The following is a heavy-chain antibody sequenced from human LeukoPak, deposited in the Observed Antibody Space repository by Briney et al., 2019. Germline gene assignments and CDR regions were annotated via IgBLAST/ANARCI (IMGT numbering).Heavy chain of an antibody. J-gene: IGHJ3*01. V-gene: IGHV4-30-4*01. CDR3: ARHSNVYSESPRRPFDV. CDR1: GVSISSGDYY. D-gene: IGHD1-26*01. Sequence: NPSQTLSLTCTVSGVSISSGDYYWSWIRQPPGKGLERIGYIYNSVSTNYNPSLKSRVTISVDTSKTQFSLKLSSVTAADTAVYYCARHSNVYSESPRRPFDVWGQGTMVTVSS. CDR2: IYNSVST.